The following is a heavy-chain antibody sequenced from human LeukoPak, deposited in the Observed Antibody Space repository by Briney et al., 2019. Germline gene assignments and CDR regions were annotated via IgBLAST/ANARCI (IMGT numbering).Heavy chain of an antibody. V-gene: IGHV4-34*01. D-gene: IGHD2-2*01. J-gene: IGHJ5*02. CDR2: INHSGST. CDR3: ARESRRRYCSSTSCFSYWFDP. CDR1: DGSFSGYY. Sequence: KPSETLSLTCAVYDGSFSGYYWSWIRQPPGKGLEWIGEINHSGSTNYNPSLKSRVTISVDTSKNQFSLKLSSVTAADTAVYYCARESRRRYCSSTSCFSYWFDPWGQGTLVTVSS.